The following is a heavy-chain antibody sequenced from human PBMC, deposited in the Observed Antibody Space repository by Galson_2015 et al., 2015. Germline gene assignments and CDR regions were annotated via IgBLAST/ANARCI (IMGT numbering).Heavy chain of an antibody. V-gene: IGHV6-1*01. CDR2: TYYRSKWDY. D-gene: IGHD3-10*01. CDR1: GDSVSSNGAA. CDR3: ARGNYYIDV. Sequence: CAISGDSVSSNGAAWFWIRQSPSRGLEWLGRTYYRSKWDYEYAVSVKSRITINTDTSTNLFSLQMDSVTPEYTAVYYCARGNYYIDVWGQGTLVTVSS. J-gene: IGHJ4*02.